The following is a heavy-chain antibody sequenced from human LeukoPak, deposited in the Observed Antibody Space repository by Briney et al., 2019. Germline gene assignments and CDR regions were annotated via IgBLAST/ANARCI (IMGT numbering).Heavy chain of an antibody. CDR3: ARSPDILTGEKFDS. CDR2: INPNSGGT. D-gene: IGHD3-9*01. Sequence: ASVKVSCKASGYTFTGYYMHWVRQAPGQGLEWMGWINPNSGGTNYAQKFQDRVTMTRDTSISTVYMELSRLRSDDTAVYYCARSPDILTGEKFDSWGQGTLVTVSS. CDR1: GYTFTGYY. J-gene: IGHJ4*02. V-gene: IGHV1-2*02.